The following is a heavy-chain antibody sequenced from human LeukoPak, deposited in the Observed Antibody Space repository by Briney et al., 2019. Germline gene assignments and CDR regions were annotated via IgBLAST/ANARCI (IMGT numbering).Heavy chain of an antibody. CDR3: ARGGWVNLRAPFDY. Sequence: PSETLSLTCTVSGGSISSGSYYWSWIRQPPGKGLEWIGEINHSGSTNYNPSLKSRVTISVDTSKNQFSLKLSSVTAADTAVYYCARGGWVNLRAPFDYWGQGTLVTVSS. D-gene: IGHD1-14*01. CDR2: INHSGST. CDR1: GGSISSGSYY. J-gene: IGHJ4*02. V-gene: IGHV4-39*07.